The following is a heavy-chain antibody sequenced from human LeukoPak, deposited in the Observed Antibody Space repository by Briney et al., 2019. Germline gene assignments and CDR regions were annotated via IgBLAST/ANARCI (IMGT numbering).Heavy chain of an antibody. CDR2: ISGSTNTM. V-gene: IGHV3-48*02. CDR1: GFTFSSYS. CDR3: ARGPLGSGPTLGGYFDY. Sequence: GGSLRLSCATSGFTFSSYSMIWVRRAPGRGLEWVSYISGSTNTMYYADSVKGRFTISRDNAKNSLYLQMNSLRDEDTALYYCARGPLGSGPTLGGYFDYWGQGTLVTVSS. D-gene: IGHD1-26*01. J-gene: IGHJ4*02.